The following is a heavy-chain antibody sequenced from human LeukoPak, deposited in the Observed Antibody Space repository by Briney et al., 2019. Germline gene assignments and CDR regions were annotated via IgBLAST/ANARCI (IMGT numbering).Heavy chain of an antibody. V-gene: IGHV4-38-2*02. CDR3: ARVLIVGALDY. Sequence: PSETLSLTCTVSGYSISSGYYWGCIRQPPGKGLEWIGSIYHSGSTYYNPSLKSRVTISVDTSKNQFSLKLSSVTAADTAVYYCARVLIVGALDYWGQGTLVTVSS. J-gene: IGHJ4*02. CDR1: GYSISSGYY. D-gene: IGHD1-26*01. CDR2: IYHSGST.